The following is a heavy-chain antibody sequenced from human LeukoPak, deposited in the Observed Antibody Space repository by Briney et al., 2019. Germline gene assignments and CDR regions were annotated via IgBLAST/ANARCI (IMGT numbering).Heavy chain of an antibody. Sequence: SETLSRTCTVSGGSISGSYWSWIRRPPGKGLEWIAYMYNSGSTNYNPSLKSRVTISIDTSKNQFSLKLSSLTAADTAIYYCARGIESYGDYGYWGQGILVTVTS. D-gene: IGHD4-17*01. J-gene: IGHJ4*02. CDR3: ARGIESYGDYGY. V-gene: IGHV4-59*01. CDR2: MYNSGST. CDR1: GGSISGSY.